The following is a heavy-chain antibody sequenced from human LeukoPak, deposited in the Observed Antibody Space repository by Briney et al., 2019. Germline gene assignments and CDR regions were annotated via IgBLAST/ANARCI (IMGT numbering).Heavy chain of an antibody. J-gene: IGHJ4*02. CDR3: ARSRVVGATSPFDY. Sequence: SETLSLTCAVYGGSFSGYYWSWIRQPPGKGLEWIGEINHSGSTNYNPSLKSRVTISVDTSKNQFSLKLSSVTAADTAVYYCARSRVVGATSPFDYWGQGTLVTVSS. CDR1: GGSFSGYY. D-gene: IGHD1-26*01. CDR2: INHSGST. V-gene: IGHV4-34*01.